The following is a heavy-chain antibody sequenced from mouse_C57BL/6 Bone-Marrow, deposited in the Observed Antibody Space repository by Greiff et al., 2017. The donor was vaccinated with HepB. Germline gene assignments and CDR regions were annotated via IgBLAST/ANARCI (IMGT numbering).Heavy chain of an antibody. V-gene: IGHV14-2*01. CDR3: ARPLGRGFAY. Sequence: EVQLQQSGAELVKPGASVKLSCTASGFNIKDYYMHWVKQRTEQGLEWIGRIDPEDGETKYAPKFPGKATITADTSSNTAYLQLSSLTSEDTAVYYCARPLGRGFAYWGQGTLVTVSA. CDR2: IDPEDGET. D-gene: IGHD2-14*01. CDR1: GFNIKDYY. J-gene: IGHJ3*01.